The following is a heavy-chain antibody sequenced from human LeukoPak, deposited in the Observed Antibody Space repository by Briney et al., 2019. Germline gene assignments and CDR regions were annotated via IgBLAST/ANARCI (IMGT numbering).Heavy chain of an antibody. Sequence: PGGSLRLSCAASGFTFSSYWMSWVRQAPGKGLEWVANIKQDGSEKYYVDSVKGRFTISRDNAKNSLYLQMNRLRAEDTAVYYCARDENYYGSGSYPYYWGQGTLVTVSS. CDR2: IKQDGSEK. CDR1: GFTFSSYW. J-gene: IGHJ4*02. CDR3: ARDENYYGSGSYPYY. D-gene: IGHD3-10*01. V-gene: IGHV3-7*03.